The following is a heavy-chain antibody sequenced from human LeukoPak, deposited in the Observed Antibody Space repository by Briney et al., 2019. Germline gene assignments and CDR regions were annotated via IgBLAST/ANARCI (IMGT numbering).Heavy chain of an antibody. J-gene: IGHJ5*02. CDR1: GFTFSNSA. Sequence: SVKVSCKTSGFTFSNSAMQWVRQTRGQRLEWIGWIVVGSGKTNFAQRFQDRVTISRDMSTRTVYMEFNRLRLEDTAVYYCATGGSWFDPWGQGTLVTVSS. CDR3: ATGGSWFDP. V-gene: IGHV1-58*02. D-gene: IGHD7-27*01. CDR2: IVVGSGKT.